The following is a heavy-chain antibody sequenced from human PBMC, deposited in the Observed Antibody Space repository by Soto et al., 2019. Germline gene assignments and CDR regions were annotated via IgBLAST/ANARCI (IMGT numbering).Heavy chain of an antibody. CDR1: GFTFSSYS. J-gene: IGHJ4*02. Sequence: GGSLRLSCAASGFTFSSYSMNLVRQAPGKGLEWVSYISSSSSTIYYADSVKGRFTISRDNAKNSLYLQMNSLRAEDTAVYYRARDERSQMKVLLWAYWGQGTLVTVSS. CDR2: ISSSSSTI. CDR3: ARDERSQMKVLLWAY. D-gene: IGHD3-10*01. V-gene: IGHV3-48*01.